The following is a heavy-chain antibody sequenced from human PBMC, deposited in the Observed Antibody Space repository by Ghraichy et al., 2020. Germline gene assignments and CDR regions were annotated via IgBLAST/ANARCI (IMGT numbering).Heavy chain of an antibody. J-gene: IGHJ5*02. Sequence: TLSLTCTVSGGSISSYYWSWIRQPPGKGLEWIGYIYYSGSTNYNPSLKSRVTISVDTSKNQFSLKLSSVTAADTAVYYCARESSSGWFDPWGQGTLVTVSS. CDR2: IYYSGST. CDR1: GGSISSYY. CDR3: ARESSSGWFDP. V-gene: IGHV4-59*01. D-gene: IGHD6-6*01.